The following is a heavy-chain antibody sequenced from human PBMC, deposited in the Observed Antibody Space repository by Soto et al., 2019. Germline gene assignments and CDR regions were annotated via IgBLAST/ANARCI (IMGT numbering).Heavy chain of an antibody. J-gene: IGHJ2*01. CDR3: AKNRGPGSYTNWSFNF. V-gene: IGHV3-23*01. D-gene: IGHD1-26*01. CDR2: IHGGADYT. CDR1: GFTFSCCA. Sequence: EVQLLESGGGLVQPGGSLRLSCAASGFTFSCCAMSWVRQAPGRGLEWVSTIHGGADYTHYTDSVKGRFTISRDNSRNTVFLQMNSLTAGDTAIYYCAKNRGPGSYTNWSFNFWGRDTPVTVSS.